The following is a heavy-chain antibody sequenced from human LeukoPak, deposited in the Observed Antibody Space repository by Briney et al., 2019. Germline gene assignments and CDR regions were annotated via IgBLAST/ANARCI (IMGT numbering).Heavy chain of an antibody. CDR1: GFTFTSYG. CDR3: ARAHYASSNIKVPFDV. CDR2: IRYDGSNK. Sequence: GGSLRLSCAASGFTFTSYGMHWVRQAPGKGLEWVAFIRYDGSNKYYADSVKGRFTISRDNSKNTLYLQMSSLRAEDTAVYYCARAHYASSNIKVPFDVWGKGTTVTVSS. V-gene: IGHV3-30*02. J-gene: IGHJ6*04. D-gene: IGHD3-22*01.